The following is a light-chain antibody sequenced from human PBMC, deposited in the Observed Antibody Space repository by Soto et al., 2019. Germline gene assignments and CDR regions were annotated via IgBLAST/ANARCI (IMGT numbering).Light chain of an antibody. J-gene: IGKJ3*01. V-gene: IGKV1-27*01. CDR3: QKYSSVPV. Sequence: DIPMTQSPSSLSASVGDRVTITCRASQGINNYVAWYQQKPGKPPKLLIYAASTLQSGIPSRFSGSGSGTDFTLTINSLQPEDVATYSCQKYSSVPVFGPGTKVDIK. CDR2: AAS. CDR1: QGINNY.